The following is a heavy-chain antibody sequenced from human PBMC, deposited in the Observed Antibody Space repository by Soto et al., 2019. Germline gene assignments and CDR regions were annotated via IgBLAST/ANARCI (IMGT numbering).Heavy chain of an antibody. J-gene: IGHJ4*02. V-gene: IGHV4-4*02. Sequence: SETLSLTCAVSGASISTSDWWAWVRQPPGKGLQWIGEIYQTGKTNYNPSLKSQVTISVDRSKNEFSLKLSYLTAADTAVYYCARLTTQGPRFDSWGQGSLFTVSS. CDR1: GASISTSDW. CDR2: IYQTGKT. CDR3: ARLTTQGPRFDS. D-gene: IGHD7-27*01.